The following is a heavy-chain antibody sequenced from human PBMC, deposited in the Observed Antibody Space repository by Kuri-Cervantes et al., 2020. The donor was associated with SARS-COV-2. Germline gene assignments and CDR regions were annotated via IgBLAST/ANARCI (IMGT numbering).Heavy chain of an antibody. J-gene: IGHJ6*02. CDR3: AKGPYYDFWSGYYTTGLFDYYGMDV. CDR1: GFTFSSYA. V-gene: IGHV3-23*01. CDR2: IGGSGGST. Sequence: GESLKISCAASGFTFSSYAMSWVRQAPGKGLEWVSAIGGSGGSTYYADSVKGRFTISRDNSKSTLYLQMNSLRAEDTAVYYCAKGPYYDFWSGYYTTGLFDYYGMDVWGQGTTATVSS. D-gene: IGHD3-3*01.